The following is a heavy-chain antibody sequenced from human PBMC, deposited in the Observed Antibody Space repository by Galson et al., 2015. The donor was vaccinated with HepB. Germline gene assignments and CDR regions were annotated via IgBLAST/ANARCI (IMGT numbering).Heavy chain of an antibody. D-gene: IGHD3-10*01. V-gene: IGHV1-3*01. CDR1: GYIFAVFA. CDR3: AGGQGSGSYLIDS. CDR2: INAGNGSP. Sequence: SVKVSCKASGYIFAVFAMHWARQAPGQRLEWIGYINAGNGSPRYSQNLQDRVTITRDTSATTHYMVVSSLRSEDTAIYYCAGGQGSGSYLIDSWGQGTLVTVSS. J-gene: IGHJ4*02.